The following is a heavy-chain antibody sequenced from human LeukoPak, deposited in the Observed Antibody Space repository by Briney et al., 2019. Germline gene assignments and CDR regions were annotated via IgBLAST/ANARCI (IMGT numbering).Heavy chain of an antibody. CDR2: IYSGGST. V-gene: IGHV3-53*04. J-gene: IGHJ4*02. Sequence: GGSLRLSCAASGFTVSSNYMSWVRQAPGRGLEWVSVIYSGGSTYYADSVKGRFTISRHNSKNTLYLQMNSLRAEDTAVYYCARVAMGYSRHLDYWGQGTLVTVSS. CDR1: GFTVSSNY. D-gene: IGHD2-15*01. CDR3: ARVAMGYSRHLDY.